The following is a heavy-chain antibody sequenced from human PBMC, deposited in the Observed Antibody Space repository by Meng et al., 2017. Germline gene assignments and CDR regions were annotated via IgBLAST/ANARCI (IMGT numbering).Heavy chain of an antibody. D-gene: IGHD2-15*01. CDR1: RSSCTDVY. V-gene: IGHV1-2*01. CDR3: ARDEDISAGGKLFGDY. CDR2: MNPKSGDT. Sequence: HVQLSPLVAVGKKVVTPGNVSYKLSRSSCTDVYIHGMRRAPRQWLEWLGRMNPKSGDTHYAKKFQARLTRAAVTSVSTTYMELSGLRSDDTAMSDCARDEDISAGGKLFGDYWGQGTLVTVSS. J-gene: IGHJ4*02.